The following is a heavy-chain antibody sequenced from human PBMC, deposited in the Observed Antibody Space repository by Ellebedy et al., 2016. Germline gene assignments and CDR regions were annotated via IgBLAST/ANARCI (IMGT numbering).Heavy chain of an antibody. V-gene: IGHV3-23*01. D-gene: IGHD2-21*02. J-gene: IGHJ3*02. CDR2: ISGSGAIT. CDR3: AKSRHSAAYCGGACYYDDAFDM. Sequence: GGSLRLSXAASGFPFSTYAMAWVRQAPGKGLEWVSAISGSGAITHYADSVKGRFTISRDTAKSTQYLQMNSLRAEDTAVYYCAKSRHSAAYCGGACYYDDAFDMWGQGTMVTVSS. CDR1: GFPFSTYA.